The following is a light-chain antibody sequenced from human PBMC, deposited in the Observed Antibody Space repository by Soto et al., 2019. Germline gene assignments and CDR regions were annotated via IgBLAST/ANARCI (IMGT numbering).Light chain of an antibody. CDR1: QSVSSD. V-gene: IGKV3-15*01. CDR2: GVS. J-gene: IGKJ1*01. CDR3: LEYNSWPRWT. Sequence: EIVMTQSPATLSVSPGERATVSCRASQSVSSDLAWYQQQPGQAPRLLIYGVSTRATGIPARFSGSGSGTDFTLTISSLQSEDFAVYYCLEYNSWPRWTFGQGTKVDI.